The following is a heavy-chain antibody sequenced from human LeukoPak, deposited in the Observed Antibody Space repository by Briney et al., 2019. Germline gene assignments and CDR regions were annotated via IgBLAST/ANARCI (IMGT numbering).Heavy chain of an antibody. D-gene: IGHD1-20*01. Sequence: GGSLRLSCAASGFTFSSYSMNWVRQAPGKGLEWVSSISSSSSYIYYADSVKGRFTISRDNAKNSLYLQMNSLRVEDTAVYYCVPLNWNPPGDFDRWGQGTLVTVSS. V-gene: IGHV3-21*01. CDR3: VPLNWNPPGDFDR. CDR1: GFTFSSYS. CDR2: ISSSSSYI. J-gene: IGHJ4*02.